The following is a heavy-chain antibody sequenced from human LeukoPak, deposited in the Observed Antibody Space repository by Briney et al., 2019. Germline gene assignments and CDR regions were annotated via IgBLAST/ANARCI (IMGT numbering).Heavy chain of an antibody. CDR2: ISSSSSSI. V-gene: IGHV3-48*03. CDR3: ARAVLVRGVVIDY. CDR1: GFTFSTCE. J-gene: IGHJ4*02. D-gene: IGHD3-10*01. Sequence: GRSLRLSCAASGFTFSTCEMNWVRQAPGKGLEWVSYISSSSSSIYYADSVKGRFTISRDNAKNSLYLQMNSLRDEDTAVYYCARAVLVRGVVIDYWGQGTLVAVSS.